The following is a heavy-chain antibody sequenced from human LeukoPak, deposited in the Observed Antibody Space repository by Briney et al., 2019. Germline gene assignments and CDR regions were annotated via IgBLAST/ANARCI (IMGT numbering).Heavy chain of an antibody. CDR1: GFTFTTYD. J-gene: IGHJ6*04. Sequence: GESLRLSSAASGFTFTTYDMNWVRQAPGKGLEWVPYISRDSAYMYLADSVKGRFTISRDNAKNSLYLQMNSLRGEDTAVYYCARDDASTARASGMDVWGKGTTVTVSS. V-gene: IGHV3-21*01. D-gene: IGHD6-6*01. CDR2: ISRDSAYM. CDR3: ARDDASTARASGMDV.